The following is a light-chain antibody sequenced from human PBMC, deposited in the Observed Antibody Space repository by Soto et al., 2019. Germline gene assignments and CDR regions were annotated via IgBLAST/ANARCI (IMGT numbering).Light chain of an antibody. V-gene: IGKV1D-12*01. CDR3: QQADSFPLT. Sequence: DIQMTQSPSSVSASIEDTVTITCRASQDISTLLAWYQQKPGKAPKLLIYGASTLESGVPSRFSGRGSGTDFTLTISSLQPEDFATYFCQQADSFPLTFGGGTKVEMK. CDR2: GAS. J-gene: IGKJ4*01. CDR1: QDISTL.